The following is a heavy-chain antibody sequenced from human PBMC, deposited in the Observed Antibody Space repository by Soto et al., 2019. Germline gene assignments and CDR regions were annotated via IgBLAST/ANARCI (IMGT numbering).Heavy chain of an antibody. Sequence: SETLSLTCVVSGGSLSDYFWSWIRQPPGEGLEWIGTIYFSGNTNYNPSLRSRVTMSVDTSKNQFSLKLSSVTAADTAVYYCARELDFYDSGTYYKSADWFGPWGQGTLVTVSS. CDR2: IYFSGNT. CDR3: ARELDFYDSGTYYKSADWFGP. J-gene: IGHJ5*02. V-gene: IGHV4-34*01. D-gene: IGHD3-10*01. CDR1: GGSLSDYF.